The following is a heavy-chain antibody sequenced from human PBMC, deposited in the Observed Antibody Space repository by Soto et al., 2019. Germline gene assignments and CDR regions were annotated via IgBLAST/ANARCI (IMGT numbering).Heavy chain of an antibody. Sequence: GGSLRLSCAASGFTFSDHYMDWVSQAPGKGLEWVGRTRNKANSYTTEYAASVKGRFTISRDDSKNSLYLQMNSLKTEDTAVYYCARAKSPHDAFDIWGQGTMVTVSS. V-gene: IGHV3-72*01. CDR1: GFTFSDHY. J-gene: IGHJ3*02. CDR3: ARAKSPHDAFDI. CDR2: TRNKANSYTT.